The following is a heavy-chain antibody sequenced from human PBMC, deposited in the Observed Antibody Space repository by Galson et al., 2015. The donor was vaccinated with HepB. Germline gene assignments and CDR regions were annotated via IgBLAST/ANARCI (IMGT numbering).Heavy chain of an antibody. Sequence: SVKVSCKASGYTFTGYYMHWVRQAPGQGLEWMGWINPNSGGTNYAQKFQGRVTMTRDTSISTAYMELSRLRSDDTAVYYCARGLTYYDYVWGSFWGQGTLVTVSS. CDR1: GYTFTGYY. CDR2: INPNSGGT. V-gene: IGHV1-2*02. J-gene: IGHJ4*02. D-gene: IGHD3-16*01. CDR3: ARGLTYYDYVWGSF.